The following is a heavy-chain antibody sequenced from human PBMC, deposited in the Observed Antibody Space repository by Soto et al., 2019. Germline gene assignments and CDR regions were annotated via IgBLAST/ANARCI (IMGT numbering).Heavy chain of an antibody. D-gene: IGHD3-10*01. Sequence: XXSLKISCEGSGYNFGSYWIGWVRQMPGKGLEWMGTIYPGDSDATYSPSFQGQVTISADKSIRTAYLQWSSLKASDTAIYYCARQNYYGRRYFDYRGQGTLVTVSS. CDR2: IYPGDSDA. V-gene: IGHV5-51*01. CDR3: ARQNYYGRRYFDY. CDR1: GYNFGSYW. J-gene: IGHJ4*02.